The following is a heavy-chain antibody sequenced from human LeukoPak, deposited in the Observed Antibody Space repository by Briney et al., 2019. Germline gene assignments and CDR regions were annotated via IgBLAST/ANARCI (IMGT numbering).Heavy chain of an antibody. D-gene: IGHD5-24*01. Sequence: GGSLRLSCAASGFTFSSYWMHWVRQAPGKGLGWVSRINGDGSTTSYADSVKGRFTISRDNAKNTLYLQMNSLRAEDTAVYYCVRGGGYNHNYWGQGTLVTVSS. J-gene: IGHJ4*02. CDR2: INGDGSTT. V-gene: IGHV3-74*01. CDR3: VRGGGYNHNY. CDR1: GFTFSSYW.